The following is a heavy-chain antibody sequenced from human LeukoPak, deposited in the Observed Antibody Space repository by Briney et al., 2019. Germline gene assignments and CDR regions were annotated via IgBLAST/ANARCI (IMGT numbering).Heavy chain of an antibody. CDR1: GDSISSYY. V-gene: IGHV4-59*01. Sequence: NASETLSLTCTVTGDSISSYYWSWIRQPPGKGLEWIGYVYDNGDTNYHPSFTGRVSISVDVSKNQFSLKLTSVLAADTADYFCARLSDYDVDTSHYMDVWGKGTTVTVSS. CDR2: VYDNGDT. CDR3: ARLSDYDVDTSHYMDV. D-gene: IGHD3-22*01. J-gene: IGHJ6*03.